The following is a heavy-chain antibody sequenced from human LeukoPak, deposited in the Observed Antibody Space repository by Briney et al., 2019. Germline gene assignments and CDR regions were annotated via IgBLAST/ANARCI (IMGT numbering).Heavy chain of an antibody. CDR3: TRGYYDFWSGPPPGFDP. CDR1: SHSTSSYY. Sequence: AKILSLTSTVSSHSTSSYYWSCFRQAAGKRLTPIWFTVYSGSTNYNPSPKSRVTISVDTSKKQFYLKLSSVTAADTAVYYCTRGYYDFWSGPPPGFDPWGQGTLVTVSS. V-gene: IGHV4-59*01. J-gene: IGHJ5*02. CDR2: TVYSGST. D-gene: IGHD3-3*01.